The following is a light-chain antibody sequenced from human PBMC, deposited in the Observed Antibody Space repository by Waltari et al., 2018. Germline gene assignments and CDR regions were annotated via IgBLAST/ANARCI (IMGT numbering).Light chain of an antibody. V-gene: IGKV1-39*01. CDR2: AAS. J-gene: IGKJ2*01. Sequence: DIQMTQSPSSLSASVGDRVTITCRASQSISSYLNWYQQKPGKAPTLLIYAASSLQSGVPSRFSGSGSGTDFTLTISSLQPEDFATYYCQQSYSTRMYTFGQGTKLEIK. CDR3: QQSYSTRMYT. CDR1: QSISSY.